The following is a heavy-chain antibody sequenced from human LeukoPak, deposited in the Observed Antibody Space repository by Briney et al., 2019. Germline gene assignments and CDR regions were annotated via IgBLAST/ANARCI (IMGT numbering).Heavy chain of an antibody. Sequence: ASVKVSCKASGYTFTGYYMHWVRQAPGQGLEWMGRINPNSGGTNYAQKFQGRVTMTRSTSMTTAYMELSSLRSEDTAIYYCARVEFNGGYSHLYWGQGTLLTVSS. CDR1: GYTFTGYY. J-gene: IGHJ4*02. CDR3: ARVEFNGGYSHLY. V-gene: IGHV1-2*06. CDR2: INPNSGGT. D-gene: IGHD5-12*01.